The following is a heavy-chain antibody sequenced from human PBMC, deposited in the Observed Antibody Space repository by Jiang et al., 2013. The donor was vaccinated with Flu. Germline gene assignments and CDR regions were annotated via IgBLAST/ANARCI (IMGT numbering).Heavy chain of an antibody. CDR2: INHSGST. CDR1: GGSFSGYY. V-gene: IGHV4-34*01. D-gene: IGHD3-10*01. CDR3: ARGREEGAMVRGVIGSGMDV. J-gene: IGHJ6*02. Sequence: SLTCAVYGGSFSGYYWSWIRQPPGKGLEWIGEINHSGSTNYNPSLKSRVTISVDTSKNQFSLKLSSVTAADTAVYYCARGREEGAMVRGVIGSGMDVWGQGTTVTVSS.